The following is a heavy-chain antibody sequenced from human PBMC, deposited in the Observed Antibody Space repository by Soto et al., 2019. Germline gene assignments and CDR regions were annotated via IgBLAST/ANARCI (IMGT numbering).Heavy chain of an antibody. V-gene: IGHV3-23*01. D-gene: IGHD2-15*01. CDR3: AKGGNTNNNYYYYMDV. CDR1: GFTFSDYA. CDR2: ISNTGAKT. J-gene: IGHJ6*03. Sequence: EVQLLESGGGLVQPGGSLRLSCAASGFTFSDYALSWVRQAPGEGPERVSTISNTGAKTYYADSVKGRITVSRDNFKNTLSLQMNSLSAADTAVYYCAKGGNTNNNYYYYMDVWGKGTAVTVSS.